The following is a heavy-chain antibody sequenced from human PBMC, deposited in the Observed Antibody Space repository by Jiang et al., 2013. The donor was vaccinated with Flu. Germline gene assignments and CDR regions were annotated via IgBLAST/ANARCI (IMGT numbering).Heavy chain of an antibody. D-gene: IGHD4-17*01. CDR3: TTSIGDDYADSGP. J-gene: IGHJ5*02. CDR2: VKSKADGETT. CDR1: GFTFSNVW. Sequence: VQLLESGGGLVKPGGSLRLSCAASGFTFSNVWMSWVRQAPGKGLEWVGRVKSKADGETTDYAAPVKGRFTISRDDSKNTLYLQMSSLKTEDTAVYYCTTSIGDDYADSGPWGQGTLVTVSS. V-gene: IGHV3-15*01.